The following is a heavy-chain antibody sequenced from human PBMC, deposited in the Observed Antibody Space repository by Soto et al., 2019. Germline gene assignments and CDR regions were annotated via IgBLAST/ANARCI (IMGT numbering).Heavy chain of an antibody. J-gene: IGHJ5*02. CDR2: ISRSGST. CDR1: GGSITSGNSYS. CDR3: ARAVAPYLGTWFDP. V-gene: IGHV4-30-2*01. D-gene: IGHD3-16*01. Sequence: PSETLSLTCTVSGGSITSGNSYSWSWIRQPPGKGLEWIGSISRSGSTSYNPSLKGQVTMSVDKSKNQFSLKLSSVTAADTAVYYCARAVAPYLGTWFDPWGQGTLVTVSS.